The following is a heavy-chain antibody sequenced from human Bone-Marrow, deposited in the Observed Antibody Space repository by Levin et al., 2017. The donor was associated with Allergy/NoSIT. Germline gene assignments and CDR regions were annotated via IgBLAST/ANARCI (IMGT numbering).Heavy chain of an antibody. CDR1: GFTFSSYA. V-gene: IGHV3-30-3*01. CDR2: ISYDGSNK. D-gene: IGHD1-1*01. CDR3: ATERYPGAFDI. Sequence: PGGSLRLSCAASGFTFSSYAMHWVRQAPGKGLEWVAVISYDGSNKYYADSVKGRFTISRDNSKNTLYLQMNSLRAEDTAVYYCATERYPGAFDIWGQGTMVTVSS. J-gene: IGHJ3*02.